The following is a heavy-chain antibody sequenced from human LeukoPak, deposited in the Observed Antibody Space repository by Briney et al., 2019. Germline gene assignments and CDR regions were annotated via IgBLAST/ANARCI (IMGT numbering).Heavy chain of an antibody. V-gene: IGHV3-53*04. Sequence: GGSLRLSCAASGFTVSSNYMSWVRQAPGKGLEWVSVIYSGGSTYYADSVKGRFTISRHNSKNTLYLQMNSLRAEDTAVYYCARGNDYVNGWFDPWGQGTLVTVSS. CDR3: ARGNDYVNGWFDP. CDR1: GFTVSSNY. J-gene: IGHJ5*02. CDR2: IYSGGST. D-gene: IGHD4-17*01.